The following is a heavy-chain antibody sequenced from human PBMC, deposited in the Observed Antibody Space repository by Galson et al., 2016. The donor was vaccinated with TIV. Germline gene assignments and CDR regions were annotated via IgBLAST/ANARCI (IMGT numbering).Heavy chain of an antibody. J-gene: IGHJ1*01. CDR1: GGSINSGGFF. V-gene: IGHV4-31*03. D-gene: IGHD2/OR15-2a*01. CDR2: VYNSGTT. CDR3: SRLFYGEYFQY. Sequence: TLSLTCNVSGGSINSGGFFWSWIRQHPGKGLEWIGYVYNSGTTFYNPSLKNRVSISVDTSKNQFSVKLNSVTATDTAVYFCSRLFYGEYFQYWGQGALVTVSS.